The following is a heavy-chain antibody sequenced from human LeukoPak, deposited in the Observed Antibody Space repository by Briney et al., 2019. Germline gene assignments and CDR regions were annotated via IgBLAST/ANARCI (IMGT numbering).Heavy chain of an antibody. D-gene: IGHD4-17*01. CDR1: GGSFSGYY. V-gene: IGHV4-34*01. CDR3: ARGRDGDYGYYYYGMDV. CDR2: INHSGST. J-gene: IGHJ6*02. Sequence: PSETLSLTCAVYGGSFSGYYWSWIRQPPGKGLEWIGEINHSGSTNYNPSLKSRVTISVDTSKNQFSLKLSSVTAADTAVYYCARGRDGDYGYYYYGMDVWGQGTTVTVSS.